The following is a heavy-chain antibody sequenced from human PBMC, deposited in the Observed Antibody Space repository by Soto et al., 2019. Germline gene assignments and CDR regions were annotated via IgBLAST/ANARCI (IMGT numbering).Heavy chain of an antibody. CDR3: AKANSGYGSFDH. V-gene: IGHV4-59*01. CDR2: VLYSGDT. D-gene: IGHD5-12*01. J-gene: IGHJ4*02. Sequence: SETLSLTCTVSGDSISNYYCSWIRQSAGKGLEWIGYVLYSGDTKYNPSLKSRGTISIDKSKNQFSLKLTSVTAADTAVYYCAKANSGYGSFDHWGQGMLVTVSS. CDR1: GDSISNYY.